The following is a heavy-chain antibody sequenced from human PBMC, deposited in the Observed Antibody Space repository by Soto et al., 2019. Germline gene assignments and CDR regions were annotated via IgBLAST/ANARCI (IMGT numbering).Heavy chain of an antibody. D-gene: IGHD3-9*01. V-gene: IGHV4-59*08. CDR3: ARNMYYDILTGSDAFDI. J-gene: IGHJ3*02. CDR2: IYYSGST. Sequence: SQTLSLTCPVACGSISSYYWSWILHPPCKGLEWIGYIYYSGSTNYNPSLKSRVTISVDTSKNQFSLKLSSVTAADTAVYYCARNMYYDILTGSDAFDIWGQGTMVTVSS. CDR1: CGSISSYY.